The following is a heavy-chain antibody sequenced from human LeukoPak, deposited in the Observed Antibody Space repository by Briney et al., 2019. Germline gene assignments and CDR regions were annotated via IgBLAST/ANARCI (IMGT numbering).Heavy chain of an antibody. V-gene: IGHV3-66*01. Sequence: GGSLRLSCAASGFTVSSNYMSWVRQAPGKGLEWVSVIYSGGSTYYADSVKGRFTISRNNSKNTLYLQMNSLRAEDSAVYYCARVSGDAFDIWGQGTMVTVSS. CDR1: GFTVSSNY. J-gene: IGHJ3*02. D-gene: IGHD2/OR15-2a*01. CDR3: ARVSGDAFDI. CDR2: IYSGGST.